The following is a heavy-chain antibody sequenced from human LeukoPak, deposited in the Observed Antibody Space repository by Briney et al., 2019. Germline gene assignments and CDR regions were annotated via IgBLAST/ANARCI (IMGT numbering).Heavy chain of an antibody. V-gene: IGHV4-34*01. Sequence: PSETLSLTCAVYGGSFSGYYWSWIRPPPGKGLEWIGEINHSGSTNYNPSLKSRVTISVDTSKNQFSLKLSSVTAADTAVYYCARGIGTTGTTWYNWFDPWGQGTLVTVSS. CDR2: INHSGST. D-gene: IGHD1-1*01. CDR3: ARGIGTTGTTWYNWFDP. CDR1: GGSFSGYY. J-gene: IGHJ5*02.